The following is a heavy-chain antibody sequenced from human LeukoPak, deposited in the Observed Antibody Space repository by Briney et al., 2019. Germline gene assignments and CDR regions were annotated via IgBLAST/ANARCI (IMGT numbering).Heavy chain of an antibody. Sequence: TGGSLRLSCAPSGFTFDDYGMRWVRQATGKGLEWVSGINWNGGSTGYADSVKGRFTISRDNAKNSLYLQMNSLRAEDTALYHCARNPGPVNWFDPWGEGTLVTVSS. J-gene: IGHJ5*02. CDR1: GFTFDDYG. D-gene: IGHD1-14*01. CDR3: ARNPGPVNWFDP. V-gene: IGHV3-20*01. CDR2: INWNGGST.